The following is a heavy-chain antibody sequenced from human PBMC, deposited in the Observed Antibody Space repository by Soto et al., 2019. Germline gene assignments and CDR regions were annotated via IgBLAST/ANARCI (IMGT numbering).Heavy chain of an antibody. Sequence: GGSLRLSCAGSGFTFTNYWMHWVRQVPGKGLVWVSRINADGSYASYADFVKGRFTISRDNSRNTVHLQMNSLSAEDTAVYYCARDFTTAETPGDDFDYWGQGIPVTVSS. CDR1: GFTFTNYW. CDR3: ARDFTTAETPGDDFDY. D-gene: IGHD4-17*01. V-gene: IGHV3-74*01. J-gene: IGHJ4*02. CDR2: INADGSYA.